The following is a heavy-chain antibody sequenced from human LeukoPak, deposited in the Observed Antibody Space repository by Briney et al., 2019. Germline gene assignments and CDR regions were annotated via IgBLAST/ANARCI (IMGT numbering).Heavy chain of an antibody. CDR1: GFTFDDYA. D-gene: IGHD3-9*01. V-gene: IGHV3-9*01. CDR3: AKDIGYYDILTGYSEAFDI. Sequence: GGSLRLSCAASGFTFDDYAMHWVRQAPGKGLEWVSGISWNSGSIGYADSVRGRFTISRDNAKNSLYLQMNSLRAEDTALYYCAKDIGYYDILTGYSEAFDIWGQGTMVTVSS. J-gene: IGHJ3*02. CDR2: ISWNSGSI.